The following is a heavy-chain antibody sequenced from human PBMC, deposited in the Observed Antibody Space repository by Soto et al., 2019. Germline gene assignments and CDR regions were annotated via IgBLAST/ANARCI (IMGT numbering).Heavy chain of an antibody. J-gene: IGHJ4*02. CDR3: AHRRIAADFDY. D-gene: IGHD6-13*01. CDR2: IYWDDDK. CDR1: GFSLSTSALG. Sequence: QITLKESGPTLVKPTQTLTLTSTSSGFSLSTSALGVAWIRHPPGKALEWLALIYWDDDKRYSPSLKSRLTITKDTSKNQVVLTMTNMDPVDTATYYCAHRRIAADFDYWGQGTLVTVSS. V-gene: IGHV2-5*02.